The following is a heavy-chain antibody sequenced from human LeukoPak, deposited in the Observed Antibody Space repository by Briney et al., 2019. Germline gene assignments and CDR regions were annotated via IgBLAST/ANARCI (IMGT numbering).Heavy chain of an antibody. V-gene: IGHV4-34*01. D-gene: IGHD3-16*01. J-gene: IGHJ4*02. Sequence: PSETLSLTCAVYGGSFSGYYWSWIRQPPGKGLEWIGEINHSGSTNYNPSLKSRVTISVDTTKNQFSLQLSSVTAADTAVYYCARLGAHGQSSYFDYWGQGTLVTVSS. CDR3: ARLGAHGQSSYFDY. CDR2: INHSGST. CDR1: GGSFSGYY.